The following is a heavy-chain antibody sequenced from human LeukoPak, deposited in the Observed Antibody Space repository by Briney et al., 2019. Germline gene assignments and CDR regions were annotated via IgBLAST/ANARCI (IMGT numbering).Heavy chain of an antibody. CDR2: ISYDGSNK. CDR3: AKDPAMYGDYPIFDY. V-gene: IGHV3-30*18. CDR1: GFTFSSYG. D-gene: IGHD4-17*01. Sequence: PGRSLRLSCAASGFTFSSYGMHWVRQAPGEGLEWVAVISYDGSNKYYADSVKGRFTISRDNSKNTLYLQMNSLRAEDTAVYYCAKDPAMYGDYPIFDYWGQGTLVTVSS. J-gene: IGHJ4*02.